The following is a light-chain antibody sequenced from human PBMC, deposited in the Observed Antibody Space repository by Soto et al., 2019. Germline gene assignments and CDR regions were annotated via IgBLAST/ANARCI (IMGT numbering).Light chain of an antibody. CDR1: SSDIGAYNF. CDR3: TSWTTSTTMI. Sequence: QSVLTQPASVSGSPGQSITISCTGTSSDIGAYNFVSWYQQHPGKATKLMLYDVNIRPSGVSNRFSGSKSGNTASLTISWLQAEDEADYYCTSWTTSTTMIFGGGTKVTVL. J-gene: IGLJ2*01. CDR2: DVN. V-gene: IGLV2-14*03.